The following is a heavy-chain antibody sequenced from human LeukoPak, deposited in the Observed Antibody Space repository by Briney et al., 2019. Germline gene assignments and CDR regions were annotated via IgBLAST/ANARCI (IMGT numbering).Heavy chain of an antibody. D-gene: IGHD3-10*01. CDR3: ARVGSWFGELLVWDY. Sequence: GGSLRLSCAASGFTFSSYGMHWVRQAPGKGLEWVAFIRYDGSNKYYADSVKGRFTISRDNSKNTLYLQMNSLRAEDTAVYYCARVGSWFGELLVWDYWGQGTLVTVSS. CDR2: IRYDGSNK. J-gene: IGHJ4*02. CDR1: GFTFSSYG. V-gene: IGHV3-30*02.